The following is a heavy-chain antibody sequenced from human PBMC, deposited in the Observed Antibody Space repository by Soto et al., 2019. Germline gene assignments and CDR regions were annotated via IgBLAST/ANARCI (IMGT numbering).Heavy chain of an antibody. Sequence: QVQLVESGGGVVQPGRSLRLSCAASGFTFSSYGMHWVRQAPGKGLEWVAVIWYDGSNKYYADSVKGRFTISRDNSKNTLYLQMNSLRAEDTAVYYCASYDSSGYYFDYRGQGTLVTVSS. CDR1: GFTFSSYG. D-gene: IGHD3-22*01. CDR3: ASYDSSGYYFDY. CDR2: IWYDGSNK. V-gene: IGHV3-33*01. J-gene: IGHJ4*02.